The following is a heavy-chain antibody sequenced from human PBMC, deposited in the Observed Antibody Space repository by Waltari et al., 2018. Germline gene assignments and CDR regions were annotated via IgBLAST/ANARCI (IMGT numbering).Heavy chain of an antibody. J-gene: IGHJ4*02. D-gene: IGHD3-9*01. V-gene: IGHV3-33*08. Sequence: QVQLVESGGGVVQPGRSLRLSCAASGFTFSSYGMHWVRQAPGKGLEWVAVIWYDGSNKYYADSVKGRFTISRDNSKNTLYLQMNSLRAEDTAMYYCALTIENYYFDYWGQGTLVTVSS. CDR2: IWYDGSNK. CDR3: ALTIENYYFDY. CDR1: GFTFSSYG.